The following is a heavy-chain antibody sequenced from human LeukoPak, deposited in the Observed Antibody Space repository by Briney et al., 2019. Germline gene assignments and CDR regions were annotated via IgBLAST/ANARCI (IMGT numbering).Heavy chain of an antibody. J-gene: IGHJ4*02. V-gene: IGHV3-23*01. CDR1: GFTFSSYA. CDR3: AKAGAANRPRYYFDY. CDR2: ISGSGGST. Sequence: QSGGSLRLSCAASGFTFSSYAMSWVRQAPGKGLEWVSAISGSGGSTYYADSVKGRFTISRDNSKNKLYLQMISLRAEDTAVYYCAKAGAANRPRYYFDYWGQGTLVTVSS. D-gene: IGHD5-18*01.